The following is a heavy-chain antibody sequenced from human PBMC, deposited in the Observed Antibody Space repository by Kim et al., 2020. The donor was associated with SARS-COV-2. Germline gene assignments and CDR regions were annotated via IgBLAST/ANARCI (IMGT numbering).Heavy chain of an antibody. J-gene: IGHJ6*03. CDR2: ISSSSSSNYI. CDR1: GFTFSSYS. Sequence: GGSLRLSCAASGFTFSSYSMNWVRQAPGKGLEWVSSISSSSSSNYIYYADSVKGRFTISRDNAKNSLYLQMNILRAEDTAVYFCARGGTYSNLKYYMDV. D-gene: IGHD4-4*01. CDR3: ARGGTYSNLKYYMDV. V-gene: IGHV3-21*01.